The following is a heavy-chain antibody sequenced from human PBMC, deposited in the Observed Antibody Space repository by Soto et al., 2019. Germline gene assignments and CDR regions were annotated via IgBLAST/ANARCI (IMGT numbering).Heavy chain of an antibody. J-gene: IGHJ4*02. V-gene: IGHV3-30*02. CDR2: IRYDGSNK. CDR3: ARETGRYSSGWVKFGY. Sequence: GGSLRLSCAASGFTFSSYGMHWVRRAPGKGREGGAVIRYDGSNKYYADSVKGRFTITRANSKNMLYLQVYSLRAEDTAMYYCARETGRYSSGWVKFGYWGQGTLVTVSS. D-gene: IGHD6-19*01. CDR1: GFTFSSYG.